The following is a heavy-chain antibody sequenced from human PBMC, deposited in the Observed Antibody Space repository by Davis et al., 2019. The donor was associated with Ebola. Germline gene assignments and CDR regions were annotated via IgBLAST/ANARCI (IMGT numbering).Heavy chain of an antibody. CDR3: ARGRLLWFGELFP. V-gene: IGHV4-34*01. CDR1: GGSFSGYY. Sequence: MPSETLSLTCAVYGGSFSGYYWSWIRQPPGKGLEWIGEINHSGSTNYNPSLKSRVIISVDTSKNQFSLKLSSVTAADTAVYYCARGRLLWFGELFPWGQGTLVTVSS. D-gene: IGHD3-10*01. J-gene: IGHJ5*02. CDR2: INHSGST.